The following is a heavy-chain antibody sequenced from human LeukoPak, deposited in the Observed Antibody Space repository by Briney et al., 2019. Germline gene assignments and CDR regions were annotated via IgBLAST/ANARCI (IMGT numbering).Heavy chain of an antibody. D-gene: IGHD1-26*01. CDR2: IYYSGST. Sequence: SETLSLTCTVSGGSISSYYWSWIRQPPGKGLEWIGYIYYSGSTNYNPSLKSRVTISVDTSKNQFSLKLTSVTAADTAVYYCAREKWDSGLRAFDIWGQGTVVTVSS. J-gene: IGHJ3*02. V-gene: IGHV4-59*12. CDR1: GGSISSYY. CDR3: AREKWDSGLRAFDI.